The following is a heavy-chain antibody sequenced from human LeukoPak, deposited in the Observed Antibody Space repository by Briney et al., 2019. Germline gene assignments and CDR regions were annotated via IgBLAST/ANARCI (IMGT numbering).Heavy chain of an antibody. CDR1: GFTFSSNA. Sequence: GGSLRLSCAASGFTFSSNAMNWVRQAPGKGLEWVGHIKSKIDGGTTEYAAPVKGRFTISRDDSKNTLYLQINSLKTEDTAVYYCTKERYLRDGYNTGYYYGMDVWGQGTTVTVS. CDR2: IKSKIDGGTT. D-gene: IGHD5-24*01. V-gene: IGHV3-15*07. CDR3: TKERYLRDGYNTGYYYGMDV. J-gene: IGHJ6*02.